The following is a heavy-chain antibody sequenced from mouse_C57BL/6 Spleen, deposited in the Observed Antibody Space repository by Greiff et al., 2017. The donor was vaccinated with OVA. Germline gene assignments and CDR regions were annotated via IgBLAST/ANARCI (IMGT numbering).Heavy chain of an antibody. CDR1: GFNITDYY. CDR3: ASSTTVVAPDY. J-gene: IGHJ2*01. V-gene: IGHV14-2*01. D-gene: IGHD1-1*01. CDR2: IDPEDGGT. Sequence: EVQLQQSGAELVKPGASVKLSCTASGFNITDYYMHWVKQRTEQGLEWIGRIDPEDGGTKYAQKFQGKATITADTSSNTAYLQLSSLTSEDTAVYYCASSTTVVAPDYWGQGTTLTVSS.